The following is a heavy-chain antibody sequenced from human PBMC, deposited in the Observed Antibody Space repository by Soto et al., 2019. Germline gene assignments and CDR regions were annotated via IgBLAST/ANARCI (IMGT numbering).Heavy chain of an antibody. CDR3: ARGPYIVVVPAAINYYYYMDV. V-gene: IGHV1-8*01. CDR1: GYGLTIYD. Sequence: ASVKGSWKAAGYGLTIYDSNWGRQATGQGLEWMGWMNPNSGNTGYAQKFQGRVTMTRNTSISTAYMELSSLRSEDTAVYYCARGPYIVVVPAAINYYYYMDVWGKGTTVTVSS. D-gene: IGHD2-2*02. J-gene: IGHJ6*03. CDR2: MNPNSGNT.